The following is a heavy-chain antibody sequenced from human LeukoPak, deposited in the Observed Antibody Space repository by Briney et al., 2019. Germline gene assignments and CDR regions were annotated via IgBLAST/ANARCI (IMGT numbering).Heavy chain of an antibody. V-gene: IGHV3-33*01. CDR3: ARDRYSYGDYFDY. CDR2: IWYDGSNK. CDR1: GLTFSSYG. D-gene: IGHD5-18*01. J-gene: IGHJ4*02. Sequence: GGSLRLSCAASGLTFSSYGMHWVRQAPGKGLEWVAVIWYDGSNKYYADSVKGRFTISRDNSKNTLHLQMNSLRAEDTAVYYCARDRYSYGDYFDYWGQGTLVTVSS.